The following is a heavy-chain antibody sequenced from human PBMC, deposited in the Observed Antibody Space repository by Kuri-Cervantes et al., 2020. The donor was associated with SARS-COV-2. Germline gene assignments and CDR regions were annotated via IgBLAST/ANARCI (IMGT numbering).Heavy chain of an antibody. CDR3: ARQFVGYSSSSANYYYYCGMDV. V-gene: IGHV4-34*01. Sequence: SQTLSLTCAVYGGSFSGYYWSWIRQPPGKGLEWIGEINHSGSTNYNPSLKSRVTISVDTSKNQFSLKLSSVTAADTAVYYCARQFVGYSSSSANYYYYCGMDVWGQGTTVTVSS. CDR2: INHSGST. D-gene: IGHD6-6*01. J-gene: IGHJ6*02. CDR1: GGSFSGYY.